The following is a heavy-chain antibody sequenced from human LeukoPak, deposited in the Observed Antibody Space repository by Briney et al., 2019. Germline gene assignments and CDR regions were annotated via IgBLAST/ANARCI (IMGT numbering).Heavy chain of an antibody. CDR3: ARVSPNTVTTLQYFDY. V-gene: IGHV3-53*01. J-gene: IGHJ4*02. Sequence: GGPLRLPCTVSGFTVRINSMSGAPRAREKGREGVSFISSDNTHYSDSVKGRFTNSRDNSNNTLYLQMNSLRAEDTAVYYCARVSPNTVTTLQYFDYWGQGTLVTVSS. D-gene: IGHD4-17*01. CDR2: ISSDNT. CDR1: GFTVRINS.